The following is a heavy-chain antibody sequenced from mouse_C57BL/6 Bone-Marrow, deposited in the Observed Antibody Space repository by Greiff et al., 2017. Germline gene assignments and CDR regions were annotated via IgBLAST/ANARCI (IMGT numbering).Heavy chain of an antibody. CDR3: ARYDYDYVEDY. Sequence: EVKLQQSGPELVKPGASVKISCKASGYTFTDYYMNWVKQSHGKSLEWIGDINPNNGGTSYNTKFKGKATLTVDKSSSTAYMELRSLTSEDSAVYYCARYDYDYVEDYWGQGTPLTVSS. CDR2: INPNNGGT. D-gene: IGHD2-4*01. V-gene: IGHV1-26*01. CDR1: GYTFTDYY. J-gene: IGHJ2*01.